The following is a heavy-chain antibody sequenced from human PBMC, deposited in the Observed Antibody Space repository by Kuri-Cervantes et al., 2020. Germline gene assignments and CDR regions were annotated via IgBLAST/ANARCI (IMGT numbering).Heavy chain of an antibody. Sequence: SETLSLTCTVAGGSISSYYCSWIRQPAGKGLEWIGRIYTSGSTNYNPCFKSRVTMSVDTSKNQFSMKLSSVTAEDTAVYYCAREGNYYDRSMGWCDPWGQGTLVTVSS. V-gene: IGHV4-4*07. D-gene: IGHD3-22*01. CDR3: AREGNYYDRSMGWCDP. CDR2: IYTSGST. CDR1: GGSISSYY. J-gene: IGHJ5*02.